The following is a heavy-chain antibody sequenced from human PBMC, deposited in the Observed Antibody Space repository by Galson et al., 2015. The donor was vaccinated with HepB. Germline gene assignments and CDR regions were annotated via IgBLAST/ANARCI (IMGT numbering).Heavy chain of an antibody. D-gene: IGHD4-17*01. J-gene: IGHJ4*02. CDR3: AKEWYGDRYFDY. CDR2: ISWNSGSI. V-gene: IGHV3-9*01. CDR1: GFTFDDYA. Sequence: SLRLSCAASGFTFDDYAMHWVRQAPGKGLEWVSGISWNSGSIGYADSVKGRFTISRDNAKNSLYLQMNSLRAEDTALYYCAKEWYGDRYFDYWGQGTLVTVSS.